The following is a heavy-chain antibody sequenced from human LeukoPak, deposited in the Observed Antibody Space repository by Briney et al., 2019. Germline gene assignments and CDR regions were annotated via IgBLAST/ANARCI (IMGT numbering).Heavy chain of an antibody. J-gene: IGHJ5*02. D-gene: IGHD3-9*01. V-gene: IGHV1-8*01. Sequence: ASVKVSCKASGYTFTSYDINWVRQATGQGLEWMGWMYPNSGNTGYAQKFQGRVTMTRNTSISTAYMELSSLRSEDTAVYYCARAYYDILTGGWFDPWGQGTLVTVSS. CDR3: ARAYYDILTGGWFDP. CDR2: MYPNSGNT. CDR1: GYTFTSYD.